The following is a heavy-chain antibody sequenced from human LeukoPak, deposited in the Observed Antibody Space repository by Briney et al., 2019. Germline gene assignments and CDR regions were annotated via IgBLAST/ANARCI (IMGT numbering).Heavy chain of an antibody. CDR1: DGSISSGGYY. J-gene: IGHJ4*02. Sequence: SETLSLTCTVSDGSISSGGYYWSWIRQHPGKGLEWIGYIYYSGSTYYNPSLKSRVTISVDTSKNQFSLKLSSVTAADTAVYYCARVAVTAFDYWGQGTLVTVSS. CDR2: IYYSGST. CDR3: ARVAVTAFDY. V-gene: IGHV4-31*03. D-gene: IGHD2-21*02.